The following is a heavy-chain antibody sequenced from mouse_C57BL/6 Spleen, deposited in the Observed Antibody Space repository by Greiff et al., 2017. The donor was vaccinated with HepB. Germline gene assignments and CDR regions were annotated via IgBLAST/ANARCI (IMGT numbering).Heavy chain of an antibody. Sequence: QVQLKQPGAELVMPGASVKLSCKASGYTFTSYWMHWVKQRPGQGLEWIGEIDPSDSYTNYNQKFKGKSTLTVDKSSSTAYMQLSSLTSAYSAVYYCARSTLAVVATRYFDVWGTGTTVTVSS. D-gene: IGHD1-1*01. CDR2: IDPSDSYT. CDR1: GYTFTSYW. CDR3: ARSTLAVVATRYFDV. V-gene: IGHV1-69*01. J-gene: IGHJ1*03.